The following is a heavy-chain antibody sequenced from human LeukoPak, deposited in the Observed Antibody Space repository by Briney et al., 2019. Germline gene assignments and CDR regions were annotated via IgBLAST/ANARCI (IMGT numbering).Heavy chain of an antibody. V-gene: IGHV1-2*02. CDR1: GYSFTSYY. CDR2: SDPNSGAT. CDR3: ARVYNWNDYYFDY. J-gene: IGHJ4*02. Sequence: GESLKISCKASGYSFTSYYIHWLRQVPGQGFEWMGWSDPNSGATKYEHFQGRVTMTTDTSISTAYMELSRLRSDDTAVYYCARVYNWNDYYFDYWGQGTLVTVSS. D-gene: IGHD1-1*01.